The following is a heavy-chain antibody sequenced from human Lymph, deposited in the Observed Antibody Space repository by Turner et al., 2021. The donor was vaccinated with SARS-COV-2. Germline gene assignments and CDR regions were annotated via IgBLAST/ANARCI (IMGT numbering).Heavy chain of an antibody. Sequence: EVQLVQSGAEVKKPGESLKISCKGSGYTFTSYWIGWVRRMRGRGLEWMEFIYPVDTDTSYNPSFQGQVTISADKSNSTAYLQWSSLKASDTDMYYCARRKWGGSLGHIDYWGQGTLVTVSS. D-gene: IGHD3-16*01. J-gene: IGHJ4*02. CDR3: ARRKWGGSLGHIDY. V-gene: IGHV5-51*01. CDR2: IYPVDTDT. CDR1: GYTFTSYW.